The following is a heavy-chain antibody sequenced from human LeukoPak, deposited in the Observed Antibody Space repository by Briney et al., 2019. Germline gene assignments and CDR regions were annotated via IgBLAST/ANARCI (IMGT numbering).Heavy chain of an antibody. CDR1: GGSISSYY. Sequence: SETLSLTCTVSGGSISSYYWSWIRQPAGKGLEWIGRMHTTGRINYNPSLKSRVTMSVDTSKSQFSLKLSSVTAADTAVYYCARGWSRYSSGWKYYFDYWGQGTLVTVSS. D-gene: IGHD6-19*01. J-gene: IGHJ4*02. CDR3: ARGWSRYSSGWKYYFDY. V-gene: IGHV4-4*07. CDR2: MHTTGRI.